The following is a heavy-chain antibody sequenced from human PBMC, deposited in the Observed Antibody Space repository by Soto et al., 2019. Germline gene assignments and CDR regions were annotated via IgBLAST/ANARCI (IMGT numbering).Heavy chain of an antibody. CDR3: AKDLGYNWNARGYYFDY. CDR1: GFTFSSYA. CDR2: ISGSGGST. D-gene: IGHD1-1*01. Sequence: EVQLLESGGGLVQPGGSLRLSCAASGFTFSSYAMSWVRQAPGKGLEWVSAISGSGGSTYYADSVKGRFTISRDNSKNTLYLQMNSLRAEDTAVYYCAKDLGYNWNARGYYFDYWGQGTLVTVSS. V-gene: IGHV3-23*01. J-gene: IGHJ4*02.